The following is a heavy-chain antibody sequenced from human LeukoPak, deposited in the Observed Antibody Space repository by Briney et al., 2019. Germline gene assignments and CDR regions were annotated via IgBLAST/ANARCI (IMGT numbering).Heavy chain of an antibody. CDR1: GGSISSSSYY. D-gene: IGHD4-17*01. J-gene: IGHJ4*02. V-gene: IGHV4-39*07. CDR2: IYYSGST. Sequence: SETLSLTCTVPGGSISSSSYYWGWIRQPPGKGLEWIGSIYYSGSTYYNPSLKSRVTISVDTSKNQFSLKLSSVTAADTAVYYCARGDYADMFDDWGQGTLVTVSS. CDR3: ARGDYADMFDD.